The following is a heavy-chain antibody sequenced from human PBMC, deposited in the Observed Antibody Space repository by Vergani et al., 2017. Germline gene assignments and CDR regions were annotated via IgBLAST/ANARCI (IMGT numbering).Heavy chain of an antibody. Sequence: QITLKESGPTLVKPTQTLTLTCTFSGFPLSTSGVGVGWTRQPPGKALEWLALSYWDDDKRYSPSLKSRLTITKDTSKNQVVLTMTNMNPVDTATYYCAHSGQQLVQPEYFQHWGQGTLVTVSS. CDR1: GFPLSTSGVG. V-gene: IGHV2-5*02. D-gene: IGHD6-13*01. CDR2: SYWDDDK. J-gene: IGHJ1*01. CDR3: AHSGQQLVQPEYFQH.